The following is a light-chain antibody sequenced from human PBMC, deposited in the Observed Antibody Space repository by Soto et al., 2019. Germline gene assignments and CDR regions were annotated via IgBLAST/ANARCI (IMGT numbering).Light chain of an antibody. CDR1: QTVRNNY. CDR2: DAS. CDR3: QQFSSYPLT. Sequence: EFVLTQSPGTLSLYPGERATLSCRASQTVRNNYLAWYQQKPGQAPRLLIYDASSRATGIPDRFSGGGSGTDFTLTISRLEPEDFAVYYCQQFSSYPLTFAGRAKVDI. J-gene: IGKJ4*01. V-gene: IGKV3-20*01.